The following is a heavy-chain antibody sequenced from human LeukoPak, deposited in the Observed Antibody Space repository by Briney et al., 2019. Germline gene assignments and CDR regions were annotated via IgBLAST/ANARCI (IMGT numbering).Heavy chain of an antibody. J-gene: IGHJ1*01. V-gene: IGHV3-21*01. Sequence: PGGSLRLSCAASGFTSSSYSMNWVRQAPGKGLEWVSSISSSSSYIYYADSVKGRFTISRDNAKNSLYLQMNSLRAEDTAVYYCARDVPAAISEYFQHWGQGTLVTVSS. D-gene: IGHD2-2*01. CDR2: ISSSSSYI. CDR3: ARDVPAAISEYFQH. CDR1: GFTSSSYS.